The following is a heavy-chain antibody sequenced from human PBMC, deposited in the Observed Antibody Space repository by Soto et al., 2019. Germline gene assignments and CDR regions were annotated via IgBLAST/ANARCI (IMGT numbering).Heavy chain of an antibody. CDR1: GFTFSNAW. V-gene: IGHV3-15*07. D-gene: IGHD3-3*01. CDR2: IKSKIDGGTT. J-gene: IGHJ6*02. CDR3: TTLSITIFGVVLMDV. Sequence: GGSLILSCAASGFTFSNAWMNWVRQAPGKGLEWVGRIKSKIDGGTTDYAAPVKGRFTISRDDSKNTLYLQMNSLKTEDTAVYYCTTLSITIFGVVLMDVWGQGTTVTVSS.